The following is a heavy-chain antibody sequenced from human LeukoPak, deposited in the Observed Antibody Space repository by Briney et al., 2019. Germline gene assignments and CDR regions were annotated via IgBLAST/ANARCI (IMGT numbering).Heavy chain of an antibody. V-gene: IGHV3-7*01. CDR2: IKHDGSET. CDR1: GYPFKGYR. D-gene: IGHD3-10*01. J-gene: IGHJ4*02. CDR3: ARDGGELWSFDE. Sequence: GGALRLSCVHSGYPFKGYRMRWVPQSPGKRGDWVANIKHDGSETNYLDSVKGRFTISRDNARDSLFLQMNSLRVDDTAVYYCARDGGELWSFDEWGQGILVTVSS.